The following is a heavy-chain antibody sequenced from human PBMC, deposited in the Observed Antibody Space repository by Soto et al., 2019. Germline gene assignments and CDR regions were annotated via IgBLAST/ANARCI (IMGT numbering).Heavy chain of an antibody. CDR2: IIPTFGTS. V-gene: IGHV1-69*06. Sequence: QVQLEQSGAEVRKPGSSVKVSCKASGGTFSSSAINWLRQAPGQGPEWMGGIIPTFGTSNYTPKLRGRVTITADTSTNTAYMEMSSLTSEDTAMYYCARSETAGHKGFDIWGQGTMVTVSA. D-gene: IGHD6-19*01. J-gene: IGHJ3*02. CDR3: ARSETAGHKGFDI. CDR1: GGTFSSSA.